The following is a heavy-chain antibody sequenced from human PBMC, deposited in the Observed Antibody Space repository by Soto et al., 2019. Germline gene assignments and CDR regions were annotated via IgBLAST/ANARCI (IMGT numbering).Heavy chain of an antibody. V-gene: IGHV4-59*01. CDR1: GGSISSYY. Sequence: PSETLSLTCTVSGGSISSYYWSWIRQPPGKGLEWIGYIYYSGSTNYNPSLKSRVTISVDTSKNQFSLKLSSVTAADTAVYYCARGDGYPYYFDYWDQGTLVTVSS. CDR3: ARGDGYPYYFDY. D-gene: IGHD5-12*01. J-gene: IGHJ4*02. CDR2: IYYSGST.